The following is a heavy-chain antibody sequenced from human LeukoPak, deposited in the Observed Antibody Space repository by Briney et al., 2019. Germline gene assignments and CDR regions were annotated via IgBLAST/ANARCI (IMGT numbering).Heavy chain of an antibody. D-gene: IGHD1-26*01. CDR1: GFASSDYW. J-gene: IGHJ4*02. V-gene: IGHV3-7*01. Sequence: GGPLRLSCATFGFASSDYWMTWVRQVPGKGLEWVANINREGNEKYYVDSVKGRFTIYGDNAKNSVDLQMDSLRVEDTVVYYCARVGTWELQRVFDFWGQGTLVTVSS. CDR3: ARVGTWELQRVFDF. CDR2: INREGNEK.